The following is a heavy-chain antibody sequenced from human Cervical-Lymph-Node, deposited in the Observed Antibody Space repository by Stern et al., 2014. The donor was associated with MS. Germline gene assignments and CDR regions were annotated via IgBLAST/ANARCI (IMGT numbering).Heavy chain of an antibody. Sequence: QEQLVESGGGVVHPGRSLRLSCAGSGFNFNNYGMHWVRQAPGKGLEWVAFISYDGVDQYYADSVTGRFIISSDSSKNTRLLQMNSRRGEDTAVYYCAKPAVTAISFDSWGQGTLVTVSS. CDR1: GFNFNNYG. D-gene: IGHD2-21*02. J-gene: IGHJ4*02. CDR2: ISYDGVDQ. V-gene: IGHV3-30*18. CDR3: AKPAVTAISFDS.